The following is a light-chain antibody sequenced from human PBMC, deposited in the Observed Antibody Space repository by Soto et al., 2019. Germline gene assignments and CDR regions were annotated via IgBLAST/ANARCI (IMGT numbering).Light chain of an antibody. CDR2: GAS. V-gene: IGKV3-20*01. CDR1: QSISRY. J-gene: IGKJ1*01. CDR3: QQYGSSPPT. Sequence: IVLTQSPGTLSLSPGERTTLSCRASQSISRYLAWYQQKPGQGPRLLIYGASSRPTGTPDRFSGSGSGTDFTLTINRLEPEDFALYYCQQYGSSPPTFGQGTKVDI.